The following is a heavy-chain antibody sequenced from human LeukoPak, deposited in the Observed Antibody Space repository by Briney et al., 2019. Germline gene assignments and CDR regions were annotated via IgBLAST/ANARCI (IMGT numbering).Heavy chain of an antibody. CDR2: IYYSGST. D-gene: IGHD3-22*01. Sequence: SETLSLTCTVSGGSISSSSYYWGWIRQPPGQGLEWVGSIYYSGSTYDNPSLKSRVTISVDTSKNQFALKLSSVIAADAAVYYCASGAGLSLDYWGQGTLVTVSS. V-gene: IGHV4-39*06. CDR1: GGSISSSSYY. CDR3: ASGAGLSLDY. J-gene: IGHJ4*02.